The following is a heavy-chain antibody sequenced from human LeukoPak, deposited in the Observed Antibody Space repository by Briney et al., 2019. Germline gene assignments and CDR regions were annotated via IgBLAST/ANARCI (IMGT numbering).Heavy chain of an antibody. CDR3: AREGKFPGRGRHPWIQLPR. D-gene: IGHD5-18*01. CDR2: ISAYNGNT. Sequence: ASVKVSCKASGYTFTSYGISWVRQAPGQGLEWMGWISAYNGNTNYAQKLQGRVTMTRDTSTSTVYMELSSLRSEDTAVYYCAREGKFPGRGRHPWIQLPRWGQGTLVTVSS. CDR1: GYTFTSYG. J-gene: IGHJ4*02. V-gene: IGHV1-18*01.